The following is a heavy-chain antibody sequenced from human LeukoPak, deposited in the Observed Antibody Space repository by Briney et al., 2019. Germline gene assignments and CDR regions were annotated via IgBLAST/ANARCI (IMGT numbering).Heavy chain of an antibody. CDR2: ISGSGGST. CDR1: GFTFSSYA. Sequence: GGSLRLSCAASGFTFSSYAMSWVRQAPGKGLEWVSAISGSGGSTYYADSVKGRFTISADKSISTAYLQWSSLKASDTAMYYCARHKPRRKTGSSTSHNNWFDPWGQGTLVTVSS. D-gene: IGHD2-2*01. CDR3: ARHKPRRKTGSSTSHNNWFDP. V-gene: IGHV3-23*01. J-gene: IGHJ5*02.